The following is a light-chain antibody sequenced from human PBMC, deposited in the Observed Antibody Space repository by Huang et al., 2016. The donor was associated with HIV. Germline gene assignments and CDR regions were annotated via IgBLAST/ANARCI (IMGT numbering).Light chain of an antibody. J-gene: IGKJ5*01. CDR2: SAS. Sequence: IQMTQSPTSLSASVGDRVSIACRASQSINTYLNWYQQKPGKAPKLLISSASSLHSGGPSRFSGSGSGTDFTLTIRGLQLDDFATYYCQQSYSALSSFGPGTRL. V-gene: IGKV1-39*01. CDR1: QSINTY. CDR3: QQSYSALSS.